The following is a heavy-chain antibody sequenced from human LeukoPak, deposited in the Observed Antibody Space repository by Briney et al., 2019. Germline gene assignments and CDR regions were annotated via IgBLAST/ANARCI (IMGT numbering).Heavy chain of an antibody. D-gene: IGHD4-17*01. V-gene: IGHV3-21*04. J-gene: IGHJ2*01. CDR3: ARDREDGDYWYFDL. Sequence: GGSLRLSCAASGFTFNTYNMNWVRQAPGKGLEWVSSISSRSSNKYYADSVKGRFTISRDNAKNSLYLQMNSLRAEDTAVYYCARDREDGDYWYFDLWGRGTLVTVSS. CDR2: ISSRSSNK. CDR1: GFTFNTYN.